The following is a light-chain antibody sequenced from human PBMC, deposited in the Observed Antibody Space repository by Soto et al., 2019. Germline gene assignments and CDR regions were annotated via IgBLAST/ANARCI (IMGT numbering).Light chain of an antibody. V-gene: IGKV3-11*01. CDR3: QVRDVWPT. CDR2: DAS. Sequence: IVLTQSPATLSLSPGERDALSCRASQSVSTSLAWYQHKPGQAPRLIIYDASKRAPGIPARFSGSGSGTDFTLTFSSPEPEDFAVYYCQVRDVWPTFGQGTKV. J-gene: IGKJ1*01. CDR1: QSVSTS.